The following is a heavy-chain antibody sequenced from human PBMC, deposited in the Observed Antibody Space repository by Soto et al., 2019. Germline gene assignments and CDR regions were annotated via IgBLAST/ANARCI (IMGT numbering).Heavy chain of an antibody. D-gene: IGHD2-2*02. J-gene: IGHJ4*03. CDR3: SKIPYSAIKVSGAPHI. V-gene: IGHV1-46*01. Sequence: PSVKVSCKTSGNIFIHHHMHRVLLAPGQGLEWMGIINPTGDKLDYPRKFQGRLTLTTDTSTSTVYMELSSLRSEDTALYYCSKIPYSAIKVSGAPHIWGEGTMVTVSS. CDR2: INPTGDKL. CDR1: GNIFIHHH.